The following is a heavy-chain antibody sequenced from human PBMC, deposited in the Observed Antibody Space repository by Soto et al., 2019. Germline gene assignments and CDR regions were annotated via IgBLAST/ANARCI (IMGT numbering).Heavy chain of an antibody. V-gene: IGHV4-4*02. CDR2: IYHSGST. J-gene: IGHJ5*02. CDR3: ARDGLSSGPWGRWFDP. D-gene: IGHD3-22*01. CDR1: GGSISSSNW. Sequence: PSETLSLTCAVSGGSISSSNWWSWVRQPPGKGLEWIGEIYHSGSTNYNPSLKSRVTISVDKSKNQFSLKLSSVTAADTAVYYCARDGLSSGPWGRWFDPWGQGTLVTVSS.